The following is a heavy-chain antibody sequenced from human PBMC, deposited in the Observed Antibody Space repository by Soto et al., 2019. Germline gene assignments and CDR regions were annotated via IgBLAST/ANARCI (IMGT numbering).Heavy chain of an antibody. Sequence: QVQLVESGGGVVQPGRSLRLSCAASGFTFSSYGMHWVRQAPGKGLEWVAVIWYDGSNKYYADSVKGRFTISRDNSKNTLYLKMNSLRAEDTAVYYCVRDKACYGMDVWRQGTTVTVSS. CDR3: VRDKACYGMDV. V-gene: IGHV3-33*01. J-gene: IGHJ6*02. CDR1: GFTFSSYG. CDR2: IWYDGSNK.